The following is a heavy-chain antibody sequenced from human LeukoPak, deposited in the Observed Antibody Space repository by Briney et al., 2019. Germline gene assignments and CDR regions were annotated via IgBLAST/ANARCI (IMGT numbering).Heavy chain of an antibody. CDR1: GFTFTVYY. CDR2: IILNGGAT. D-gene: IGHD1-14*01. Sequence: ASVNVSCKASGFTFTVYYLHWVRHAPGQGLEWMWRIILNGGATNYAHKFQGRVTLTRDTSISTAYMELSRQTSDDTAVYYCATDGGNHNFNYWGQGTLVTVSS. CDR3: ATDGGNHNFNY. V-gene: IGHV1-2*06. J-gene: IGHJ4*02.